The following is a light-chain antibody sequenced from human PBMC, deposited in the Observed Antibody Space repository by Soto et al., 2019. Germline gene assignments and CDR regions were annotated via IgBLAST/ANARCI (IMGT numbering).Light chain of an antibody. J-gene: IGLJ2*01. CDR3: SSYMSFSTLVV. V-gene: IGLV2-14*01. Sequence: QSALTQPASVSGSPGQSIIISCTGTSSDIGGYNYVSWYQQHPGRAPKLIIYQVTNRPSGVSNRFSGSKSGNTASLTVSGLQTEDEAEYYCSSYMSFSTLVVFGGGTKLTVL. CDR1: SSDIGGYNY. CDR2: QVT.